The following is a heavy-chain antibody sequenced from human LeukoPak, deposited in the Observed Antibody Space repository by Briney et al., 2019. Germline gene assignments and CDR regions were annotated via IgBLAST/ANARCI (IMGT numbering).Heavy chain of an antibody. D-gene: IGHD5-18*01. CDR2: IYYSGST. Sequence: SETLSLTCAVSGGSISSTNWWSWVRQSPGKGLEWIGSIYYSGSTYYNPSLKSRVTISVDTSKNQFSLKLSSVTAADTAVYYCARALRTAMAPFDYWGQGTLVTVSS. J-gene: IGHJ4*02. CDR3: ARALRTAMAPFDY. V-gene: IGHV4-4*02. CDR1: GGSISSTNW.